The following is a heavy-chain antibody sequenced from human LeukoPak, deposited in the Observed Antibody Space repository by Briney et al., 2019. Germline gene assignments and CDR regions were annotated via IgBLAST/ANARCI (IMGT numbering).Heavy chain of an antibody. CDR3: AREILNGGNYLFDH. J-gene: IGHJ4*02. D-gene: IGHD4-23*01. CDR2: IYYSGST. Sequence: SETLSLTCTVSGGSISSYYWSWIRQPPGKGLEWIGYIYYSGSTNYNPSLKSRVTISVDTSKNQFSLKLSSVTAADTAVYYCAREILNGGNYLFDHWGQGTLVTVSS. V-gene: IGHV4-59*01. CDR1: GGSISSYY.